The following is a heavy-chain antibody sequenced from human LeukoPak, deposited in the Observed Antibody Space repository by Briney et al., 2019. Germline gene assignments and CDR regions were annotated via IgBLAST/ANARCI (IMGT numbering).Heavy chain of an antibody. D-gene: IGHD2-21*02. CDR1: EFTFSSYG. CDR3: AKDRLLNCRGDCYIFDY. Sequence: GGSLRLSCAASEFTFSSYGMHWVRQTPGKGLEWVSSISGSGDSTFYADSVKGRFSISRDNSKNTLYLQVNGLRTEDTAVYYCAKDRLLNCRGDCYIFDYWGQGTVVTVSS. V-gene: IGHV3-23*01. CDR2: ISGSGDST. J-gene: IGHJ4*02.